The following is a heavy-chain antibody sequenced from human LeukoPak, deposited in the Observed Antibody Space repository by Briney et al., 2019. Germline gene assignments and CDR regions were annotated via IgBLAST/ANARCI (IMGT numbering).Heavy chain of an antibody. V-gene: IGHV1-2*02. Sequence: ASVKVSCKASGYTFTGYYMHWVRQAPGQGLEWMGWINPNSGGTNYAQKFQGRVTMTRDTSISTAYMELSSLRSEDTAVYYCARGIAVNQYFDYWGQGTLATVSS. CDR2: INPNSGGT. CDR3: ARGIAVNQYFDY. J-gene: IGHJ4*02. D-gene: IGHD6-19*01. CDR1: GYTFTGYY.